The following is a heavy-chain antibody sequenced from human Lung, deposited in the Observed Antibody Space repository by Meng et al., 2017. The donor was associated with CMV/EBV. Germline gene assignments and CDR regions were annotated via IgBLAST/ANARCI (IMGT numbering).Heavy chain of an antibody. J-gene: IGHJ4*02. CDR1: GGNFSRYA. Sequence: KASGGNFSRYAISWVRQAPGQGLEWMGGIIPIFGTANYAQKFQGRVTITTDESTSTAYMELSSLRSEDTAVYYCARGPGELYYFDYWGQGTLVTVSS. CDR2: IIPIFGTA. V-gene: IGHV1-69*05. CDR3: ARGPGELYYFDY. D-gene: IGHD3-16*01.